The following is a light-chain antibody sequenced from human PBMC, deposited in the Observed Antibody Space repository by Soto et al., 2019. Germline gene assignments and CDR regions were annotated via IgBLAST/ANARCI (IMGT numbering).Light chain of an antibody. V-gene: IGKV1-39*01. CDR1: QSIVNY. CDR3: QQSFSTTPS. Sequence: IQMTQSPSSLSTSVGDRVTITCRSNQSIVNYLNWYQHKPGRAPKLLISGASTLQNAVPSRFSGSGSGTDFVLTINTLQAEDFATYYCQQSFSTTPSFGQGTKLEIK. J-gene: IGKJ2*01. CDR2: GAS.